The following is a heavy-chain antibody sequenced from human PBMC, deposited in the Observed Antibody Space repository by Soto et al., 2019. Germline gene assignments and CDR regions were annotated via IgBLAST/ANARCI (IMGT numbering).Heavy chain of an antibody. J-gene: IGHJ4*02. CDR1: GFTFDDYA. Sequence: EVQLVESGGGLVQPGRSLRLSCAASGFTFDDYAMHWVRQAPGKGLEWVSGISWNSGSIGYADSVKGRFTISRDNAKNSLYRQMNSLRAEDTALYYCAKDSFRRNYYDSSGFDYWGQGTLVTVSS. CDR2: ISWNSGSI. CDR3: AKDSFRRNYYDSSGFDY. V-gene: IGHV3-9*01. D-gene: IGHD3-22*01.